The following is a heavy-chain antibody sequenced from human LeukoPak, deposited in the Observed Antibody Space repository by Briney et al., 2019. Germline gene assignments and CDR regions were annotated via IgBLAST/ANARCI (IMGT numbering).Heavy chain of an antibody. CDR3: ARPLLYYYGSGSYQRSFYYYYYGMDV. Sequence: GASVKVSCKASGYTFTSYGISWVRQAPGQGLEWMGWISAYKGNTNYAQKLQGRVTMTTDTSTSTAYMELRSLRSDDTAVYYCARPLLYYYGSGSYQRSFYYYYYGMDVWGQGTSVTVSS. CDR2: ISAYKGNT. CDR1: GYTFTSYG. J-gene: IGHJ6*02. V-gene: IGHV1-18*01. D-gene: IGHD3-10*01.